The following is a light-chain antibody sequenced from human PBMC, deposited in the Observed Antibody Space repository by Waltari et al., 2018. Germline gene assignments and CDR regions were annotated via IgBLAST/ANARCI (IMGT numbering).Light chain of an antibody. Sequence: QSALTQPPSASGSPGQSVTISCTGPSSDVGASIYVSWYQQHPAQAPKLMIYEVSRRPSGVPDRFSGSKSGNTASLTVSGLQAEDEADYYCSSYAGSNNLLFGGGTKLTVL. CDR1: SSDVGASIY. V-gene: IGLV2-8*01. CDR3: SSYAGSNNLL. J-gene: IGLJ2*01. CDR2: EVS.